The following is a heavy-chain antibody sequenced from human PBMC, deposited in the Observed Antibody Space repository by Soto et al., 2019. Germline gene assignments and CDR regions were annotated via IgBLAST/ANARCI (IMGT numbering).Heavy chain of an antibody. CDR2: IYYSGST. J-gene: IGHJ4*02. Sequence: PSETLSLTCTVSGGSISSGDYYWSWIRQPPGKGLEWIGYIYYSGSTYYNPSLKSRVTISVDTSKNQFSLKLSSVTAEDTAVYYCARDGGTYAPQNDYWGQGTLVTVSS. V-gene: IGHV4-30-4*01. D-gene: IGHD2-2*01. CDR1: GGSISSGDYY. CDR3: ARDGGTYAPQNDY.